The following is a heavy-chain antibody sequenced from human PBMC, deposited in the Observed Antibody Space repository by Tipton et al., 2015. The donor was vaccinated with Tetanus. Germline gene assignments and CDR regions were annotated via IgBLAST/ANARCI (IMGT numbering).Heavy chain of an antibody. Sequence: TLSLTCTVSGGSISTTSDYWGWIRQPPGKGLEWIGSLYYSGTTYYNPSLKSRVTISFDTSKNHFSLRLSSVTAADTAVYYCARHSLKLGMWAFDIWGRGTLVTVSS. CDR3: ARHSLKLGMWAFDI. CDR2: LYYSGTT. D-gene: IGHD7-27*01. V-gene: IGHV4-39*01. CDR1: GGSISTTSDY. J-gene: IGHJ3*02.